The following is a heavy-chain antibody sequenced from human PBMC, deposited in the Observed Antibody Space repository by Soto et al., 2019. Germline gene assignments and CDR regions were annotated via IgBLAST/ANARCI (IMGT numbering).Heavy chain of an antibody. J-gene: IGHJ3*02. CDR1: GDNFADYW. D-gene: IGHD6-13*01. Sequence: GEFLTISCTCSGDNFADYWIGWVRQMPGKGLEWMGMIFPGDSDTKNSPSLQGQITMSVDKSDSSAYLQWRSLKASDTAMYYCAAGYTTGLDAFDIWGQGTMVTVSS. CDR3: AAGYTTGLDAFDI. V-gene: IGHV5-51*01. CDR2: IFPGDSDT.